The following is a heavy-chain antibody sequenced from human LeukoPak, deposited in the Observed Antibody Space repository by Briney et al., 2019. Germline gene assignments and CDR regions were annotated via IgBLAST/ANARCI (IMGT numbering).Heavy chain of an antibody. Sequence: ASVKVSCKASGGTFSSYAISWVRQAPGQGLEWMGRIIPILGIANYAQKFQGRVTITADKSTSTAYMELSSLRSEDTAVYYCARGKRYYGSGSKSYYFDYWGQGTLVTVSS. CDR1: GGTFSSYA. CDR2: IIPILGIA. J-gene: IGHJ4*02. CDR3: ARGKRYYGSGSKSYYFDY. D-gene: IGHD3-10*01. V-gene: IGHV1-69*04.